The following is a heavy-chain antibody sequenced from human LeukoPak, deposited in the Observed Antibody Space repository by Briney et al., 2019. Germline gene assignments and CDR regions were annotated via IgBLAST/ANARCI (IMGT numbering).Heavy chain of an antibody. D-gene: IGHD2-2*01. V-gene: IGHV3-74*01. J-gene: IGHJ6*02. CDR2: INSDGSST. Sequence: QAGGSLRLSCAASGFTFSSYWMHWVRQAPGKGLVWVSRINSDGSSTSYADSVEGRFTISRDNAKNTLYLQMNSLRAEDTAVYYCARDHVVVVPAAYYYYGMDVWGQGTTVTVSS. CDR1: GFTFSSYW. CDR3: ARDHVVVVPAAYYYYGMDV.